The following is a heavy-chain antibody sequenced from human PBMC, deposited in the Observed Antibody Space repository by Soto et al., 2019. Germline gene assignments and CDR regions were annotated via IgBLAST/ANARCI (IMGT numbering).Heavy chain of an antibody. CDR3: ARRASGYSGYDYGSSWYYFDY. D-gene: IGHD5-12*01. V-gene: IGHV4-61*05. Sequence: SETLSLTCTVSGDSISSSSYYWSWIRQPPGKGLEWIGYIYYSGSTNYNPSLKSRVTISVDTSKNQFSLKLSSVTAADTAVYYCARRASGYSGYDYGSSWYYFDYWGQGTLVTVSS. J-gene: IGHJ4*02. CDR2: IYYSGST. CDR1: GDSISSSSYY.